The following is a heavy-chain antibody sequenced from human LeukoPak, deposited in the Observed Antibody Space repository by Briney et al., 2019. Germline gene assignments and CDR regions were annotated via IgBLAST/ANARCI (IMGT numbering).Heavy chain of an antibody. V-gene: IGHV4-59*01. CDR2: IYYSGST. J-gene: IGHJ4*02. D-gene: IGHD5-18*01. CDR1: GGSISSYY. Sequence: SETLSLTCTVSGGSISSYYRSWLRQPPGKGLEWIGYIYYSGSTNYNPSLKSRVTISVDTSKNQFSLKLSSVTAADTAVYYCARGTAMDPFDYWGQGTLVTASS. CDR3: ARGTAMDPFDY.